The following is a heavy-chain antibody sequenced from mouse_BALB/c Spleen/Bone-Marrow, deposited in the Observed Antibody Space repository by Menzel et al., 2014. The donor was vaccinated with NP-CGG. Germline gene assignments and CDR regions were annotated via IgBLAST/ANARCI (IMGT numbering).Heavy chain of an antibody. J-gene: IGHJ3*01. CDR3: ARPMFDY. CDR1: GYTFTSYW. CDR2: ITPSTGYI. Sequence: QVQLQQSGAELARPGASVKMSCKASGYTFTSYWMHWIKQRPGQGLEWIGYITPSTGYIEYNQKLKDKATLTSDKSTSTAYMQLSSLTTEDSAVYYCARPMFDYWGQGTLVTVSA. V-gene: IGHV1-4*01.